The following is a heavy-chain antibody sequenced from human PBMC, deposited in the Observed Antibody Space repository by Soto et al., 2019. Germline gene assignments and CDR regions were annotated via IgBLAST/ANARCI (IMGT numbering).Heavy chain of an antibody. CDR3: ARDQSSGRYYYYYYGMDV. CDR2: IYYSGST. Sequence: PSETLSLTCTVSGGSISSGDYYWSWIRQPPGKGLEWIGYIYYSGSTYYNPSLKSRVTISVDTSKNQFSLKLSSVTAADTAAYYCARDQSSGRYYYYYYGMDVWGQGTTVTVSS. CDR1: GGSISSGDYY. D-gene: IGHD6-19*01. V-gene: IGHV4-30-4*01. J-gene: IGHJ6*02.